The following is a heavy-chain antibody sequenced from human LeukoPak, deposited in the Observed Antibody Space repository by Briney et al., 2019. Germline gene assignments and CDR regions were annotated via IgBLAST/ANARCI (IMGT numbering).Heavy chain of an antibody. D-gene: IGHD3-10*01. V-gene: IGHV3-21*01. CDR1: GFTFSSYS. CDR2: ISSSSYI. Sequence: GGSLRLSCAASGFTFSSYSMNWVRQAPGKGLEWVSSISSSSYIYYADSAKGRFTISRDNAKNSLYLQMNSLRAEDTAVYYCARVTTSGSYKFDYWGQGTLVTVSS. CDR3: ARVTTSGSYKFDY. J-gene: IGHJ4*02.